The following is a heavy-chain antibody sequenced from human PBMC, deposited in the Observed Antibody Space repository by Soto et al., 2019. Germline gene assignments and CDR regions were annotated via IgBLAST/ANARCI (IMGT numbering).Heavy chain of an antibody. CDR2: ISDSGSTI. J-gene: IGHJ5*02. D-gene: IGHD5-12*01. CDR1: GFPFRRYS. Sequence: EVQLVESGGGLVQPVGSLRLSCAASGFPFRRYSMNWVRQTPDKGLEWLSYISDSGSTIHYADSVKGRFTISRDNAKNSLYLQMNILRADDTAVYYCTRDGSCGQGTLVTVSS. V-gene: IGHV3-48*01. CDR3: TRDGS.